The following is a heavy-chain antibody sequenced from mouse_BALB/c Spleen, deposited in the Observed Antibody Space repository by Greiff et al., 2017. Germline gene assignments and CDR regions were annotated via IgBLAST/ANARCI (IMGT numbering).Heavy chain of an antibody. CDR2: ISNGGGST. Sequence: EVKLVESGGGLVQPGGSLKLSCAASGFTFSCYTMSWVRQTPEKRLEWVAYISNGGGSTYYPDTVKGRFTISRDNAKNTLYLQMSSLKSEDTAMYYCARQGGYYFDYWGQGTTLTVSS. CDR1: GFTFSCYT. CDR3: ARQGGYYFDY. V-gene: IGHV5-12-2*01. J-gene: IGHJ2*01.